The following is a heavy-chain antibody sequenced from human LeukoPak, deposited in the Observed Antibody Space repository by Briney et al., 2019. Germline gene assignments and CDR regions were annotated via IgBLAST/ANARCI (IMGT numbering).Heavy chain of an antibody. CDR2: FDPEDGET. CDR3: RAGNYYYGMDV. CDR1: GYTLTELS. V-gene: IGHV1-24*01. J-gene: IGHJ6*02. Sequence: ASVKVSCKVSGYTLTELSMHWVRQAPGKGLEWMGGFDPEDGETIYAQKFQGRVTMTEDTSTDTVYMELSSLRSEDTAVYYCRAGNYYYGMDVWGQGTTVTVSS.